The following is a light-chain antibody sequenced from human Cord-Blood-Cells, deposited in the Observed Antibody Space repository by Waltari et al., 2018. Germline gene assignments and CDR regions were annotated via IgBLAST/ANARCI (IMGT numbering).Light chain of an antibody. CDR2: KDS. J-gene: IGLJ3*02. CDR1: ALPKQY. CDR3: QSADSSGTYWV. Sequence: SYELTQPPSVSVSPGQTARITCSGDALPKQYAYWYQQKPGQAPVLVIYKDSERPSGIPERFSGSSSGTTVTLTISGVQAEDDADYYCQSADSSGTYWVFGGGTKLTVL. V-gene: IGLV3-25*03.